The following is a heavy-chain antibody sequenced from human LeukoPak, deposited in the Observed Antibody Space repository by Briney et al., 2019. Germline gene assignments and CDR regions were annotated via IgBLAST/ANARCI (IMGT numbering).Heavy chain of an antibody. CDR3: ARDTSLSSGYYLWH. D-gene: IGHD3-22*01. Sequence: PSETLSLTCTVSGGSISSGGYYWSWIRQPPGKGLEWIGSIYYSGSTYYNPSLKSRVTISVDTSKNQFSLKLSSVTAADTAVYYCARDTSLSSGYYLWHWGQGTLVTVSS. CDR2: IYYSGST. CDR1: GGSISSGGYY. J-gene: IGHJ4*02. V-gene: IGHV4-39*07.